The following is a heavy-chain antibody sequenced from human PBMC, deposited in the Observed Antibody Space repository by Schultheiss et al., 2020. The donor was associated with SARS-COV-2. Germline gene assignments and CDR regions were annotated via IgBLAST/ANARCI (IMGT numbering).Heavy chain of an antibody. CDR2: ISYDGSNK. V-gene: IGHV3-30*04. CDR3: ASCYDFWSGYYTSPYYYYYYMDV. J-gene: IGHJ6*03. CDR1: GFTFSSYA. D-gene: IGHD3-3*01. Sequence: GGSLRLSCAASGFTFSSYAMHWVRQAPGKGLEWVAVISYDGSNKYYADSVKGRFTISRDNSKNTLYLQMNSLRAEDTAVYYCASCYDFWSGYYTSPYYYYYYMDVWGKGTTVTVSS.